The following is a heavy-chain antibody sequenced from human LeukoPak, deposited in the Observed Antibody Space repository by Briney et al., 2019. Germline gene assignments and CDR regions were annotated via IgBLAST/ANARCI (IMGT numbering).Heavy chain of an antibody. CDR1: GYTFTGYY. J-gene: IGHJ4*02. CDR3: ASLNSGSYHFDY. D-gene: IGHD3-10*01. V-gene: IGHV1-2*06. Sequence: APVKVSCKASGYTFTGYYMHWVRQAPGQGLEWMGRINPNSGGTNYAQKFQGRVTMTRDTSISTAYMELSRVRSDDTAVYYCASLNSGSYHFDYWGQGTLVTVSS. CDR2: INPNSGGT.